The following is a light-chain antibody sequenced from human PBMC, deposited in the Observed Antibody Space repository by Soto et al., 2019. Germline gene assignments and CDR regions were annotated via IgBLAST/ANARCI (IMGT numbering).Light chain of an antibody. V-gene: IGKV3-20*01. CDR2: GAS. CDR1: QSVSSN. Sequence: EIVMTQSPATLSVSQGERATLSCRASQSVSSNLAWYQQKPGQAPRLLIYGASSRATGIPDRFSGSGSGTDFTLTISRLEPEDFAVYYCQQYGSSPLITFGQGTRLEIK. J-gene: IGKJ5*01. CDR3: QQYGSSPLIT.